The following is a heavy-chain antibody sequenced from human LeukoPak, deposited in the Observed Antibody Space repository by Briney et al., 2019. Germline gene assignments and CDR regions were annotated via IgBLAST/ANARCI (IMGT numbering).Heavy chain of an antibody. J-gene: IGHJ6*02. D-gene: IGHD3-22*01. V-gene: IGHV4-59*08. CDR3: ARHPNYYDSSAYYYVMDV. Sequence: SETLFLTCTVSGGSISSYYWSWIRQPPGKGLEWIGYIYYSGRTNYNPSLKSRVTISVDTSNNQFSLKLSSVTAADTAVYYCARHPNYYDSSAYYYVMDVWGQGTTVTVSS. CDR2: IYYSGRT. CDR1: GGSISSYY.